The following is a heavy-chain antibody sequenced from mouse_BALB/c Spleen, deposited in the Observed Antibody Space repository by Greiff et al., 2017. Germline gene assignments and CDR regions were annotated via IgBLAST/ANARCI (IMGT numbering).Heavy chain of an antibody. CDR3: ARDGVYYGSYFDY. CDR2: ISSGSSTI. D-gene: IGHD1-2*01. V-gene: IGHV5-17*02. J-gene: IGHJ2*01. Sequence: EVKVVESGGGLVQPGGSRKLSCAASGFTFSSFGMHWVRQAPEKGLEWVAYISSGSSTIYYADTVKGRFTISRDNPKNTLFLQMTSLRSEDTAMYYCARDGVYYGSYFDYWGQGTTLTVSS. CDR1: GFTFSSFG.